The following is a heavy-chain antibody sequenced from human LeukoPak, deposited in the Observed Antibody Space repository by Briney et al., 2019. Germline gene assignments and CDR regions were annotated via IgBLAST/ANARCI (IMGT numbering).Heavy chain of an antibody. J-gene: IGHJ4*02. V-gene: IGHV4-38-2*01. CDR2: IYHSGST. CDR1: GYSIGSGYY. Sequence: PSETLSLTCAVSGYSIGSGYYWGWIRQPPGKGLEWIGSIYHSGSTYYNPSLKSRVTISVDTSKNQFSLKLSSVTAADTAVYYCARHWGGSTSHFDYWGQGTLVTVSS. CDR3: ARHWGGSTSHFDY. D-gene: IGHD2-2*01.